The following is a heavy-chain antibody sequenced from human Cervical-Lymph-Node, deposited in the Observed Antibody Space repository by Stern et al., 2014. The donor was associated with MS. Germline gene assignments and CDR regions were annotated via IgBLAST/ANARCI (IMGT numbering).Heavy chain of an antibody. J-gene: IGHJ6*02. V-gene: IGHV3-30*04. D-gene: IGHD2-21*01. CDR1: GFTFSASA. CDR3: ARVFAV. Sequence: VQLLESGGGVVQPGQSLRLSCAASGFTFSASALHWVRQAPGKGLEWVAAVSFDGSDEYYADSVKGRFTISRDNSKNTLYLQVNSLRLDDTGVYYCARVFAVWGQGTTVIVSS. CDR2: VSFDGSDE.